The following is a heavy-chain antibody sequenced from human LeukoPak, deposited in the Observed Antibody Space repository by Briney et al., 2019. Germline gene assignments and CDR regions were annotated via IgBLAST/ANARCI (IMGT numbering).Heavy chain of an antibody. D-gene: IGHD6-13*01. CDR3: ARGYLPNSSSWYGAFDY. CDR1: GYTFTGYY. CDR2: INPNSGDT. J-gene: IGHJ4*02. V-gene: IGHV1-2*02. Sequence: ASVKVSCKASGYTFTGYYMHWVRQAPGQGLEWMGWINPNSGDTNYAQKFQGRVTMTRDTSISTAYMELSRLRSDDTAVYYCARGYLPNSSSWYGAFDYWGQGTLVTVSS.